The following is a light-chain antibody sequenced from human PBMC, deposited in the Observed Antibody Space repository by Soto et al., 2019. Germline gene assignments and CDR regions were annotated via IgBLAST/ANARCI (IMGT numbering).Light chain of an antibody. CDR3: GAWDDTLNGPV. V-gene: IGLV1-44*01. CDR1: SSNIGSNT. J-gene: IGLJ2*01. CDR2: SNN. Sequence: QSVLAQPPSASGTPGQRVTISCSGSSSNIGSNTVNWYQQLPGTAPTLLMFSNNQRPSGVPDRFSASKSGTSASLAISGLQAEDEAEYYCGAWDDTLNGPVFGGGTKLTVL.